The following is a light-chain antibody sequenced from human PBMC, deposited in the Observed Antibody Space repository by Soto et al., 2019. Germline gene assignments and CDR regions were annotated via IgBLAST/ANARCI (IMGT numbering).Light chain of an antibody. CDR3: CSSAPESTYV. J-gene: IGLJ1*01. V-gene: IGLV2-23*01. CDR2: RGT. Sequence: QSVLAGPASVSVSPGQSITISCTGTSNDVGAYDSVSWYQQHPHKAPQVIIYRGTQRPSGASNRFSASTSGNAASLTISGLQADDEADYFCCSSAPESTYVCGTGTKVTVL. CDR1: SNDVGAYDS.